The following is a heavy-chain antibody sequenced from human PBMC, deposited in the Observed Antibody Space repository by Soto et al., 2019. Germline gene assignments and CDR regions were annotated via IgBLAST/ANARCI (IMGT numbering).Heavy chain of an antibody. J-gene: IGHJ4*02. D-gene: IGHD6-13*01. CDR3: GRDINVGTSAAGPDY. V-gene: IGHV1-46*01. CDR1: GYTFSNYF. CDR2: INPSDRST. Sequence: QVQLVQSGAEVKKPGASVKVSCKASGYTFSNYFMHWVRQAPGQGLEWMGVINPSDRSTSYAQNYQGRVTMTRDTSTNTVYMELSSLRSEDTAVYYCGRDINVGTSAAGPDYWGQGTLVTVSS.